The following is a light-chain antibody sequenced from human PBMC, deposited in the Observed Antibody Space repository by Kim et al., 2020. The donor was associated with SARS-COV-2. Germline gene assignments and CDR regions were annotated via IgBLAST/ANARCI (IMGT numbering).Light chain of an antibody. CDR2: GNS. J-gene: IGLJ1*01. Sequence: GQRVTISCTGSSSNIGAGYDVHWYQQLPGTAPKLLIYGNSNRPSGVPDRFSGSKSGTSASLAITGLQAEDEADYYCQSYDSSLVGVFGTGTKVTVL. CDR1: SSNIGAGYD. CDR3: QSYDSSLVGV. V-gene: IGLV1-40*01.